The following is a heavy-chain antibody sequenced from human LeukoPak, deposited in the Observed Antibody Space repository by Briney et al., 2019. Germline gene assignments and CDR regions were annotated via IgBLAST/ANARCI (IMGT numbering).Heavy chain of an antibody. CDR2: FDPEDGET. Sequence: GASVKVSCKVSGYTLTELSMHWVRQAPGKGLEWMGGFDPEDGETIYAQKFQGRVTITADKSTSTAYMELSSLRSEDTAVYYCARDVAAAGFSNFDYWGQGTLVTVSS. J-gene: IGHJ4*02. D-gene: IGHD6-13*01. V-gene: IGHV1-24*01. CDR1: GYTLTELS. CDR3: ARDVAAAGFSNFDY.